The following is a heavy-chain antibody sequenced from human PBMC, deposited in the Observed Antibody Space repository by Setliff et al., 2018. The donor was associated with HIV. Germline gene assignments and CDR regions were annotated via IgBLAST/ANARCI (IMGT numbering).Heavy chain of an antibody. CDR1: GGSIDNYY. J-gene: IGHJ4*02. CDR3: ARHLLDYNFWSGYSTQNCFNY. V-gene: IGHV4-59*08. D-gene: IGHD3-3*01. CDR2: IYYTGRT. Sequence: PSETLSLTCSVSGGSIDNYYWSWIRQSPGKGLEWIGHIYYTGRTNYNPSLQSRVNMSVDTSKNQLSLNLTSVTAADTAIYYCARHLLDYNFWSGYSTQNCFNYWGQGARVTVSS.